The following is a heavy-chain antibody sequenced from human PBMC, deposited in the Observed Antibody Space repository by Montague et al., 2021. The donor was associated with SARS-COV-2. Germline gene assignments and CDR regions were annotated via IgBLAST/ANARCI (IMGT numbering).Heavy chain of an antibody. CDR2: IYYSGST. Sequence: MSLTCTVSGGSISSGGYYWSWIRQHPGKGLEWIGYIYYSGSTYYNPSLKSRVTISVDTSKNQFSLKLSSVTAADTAVYYCARAARSIVVLNWFDPWGQGTLVTVSS. J-gene: IGHJ5*02. D-gene: IGHD3-22*01. V-gene: IGHV4-31*03. CDR1: GGSISSGGYY. CDR3: ARAARSIVVLNWFDP.